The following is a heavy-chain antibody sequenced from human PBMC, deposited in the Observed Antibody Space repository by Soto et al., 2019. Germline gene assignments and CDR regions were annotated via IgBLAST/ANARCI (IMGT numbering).Heavy chain of an antibody. CDR1: GFTFSSYS. CDR2: ISSSSSCR. CDR3: ERSLLGCCSGVSCYGGLDY. Sequence: GGSLRLSCAASGFTFSSYSMNWVRQAPGKGLEWVSSISSSSSCRYYADSVKGRFTISRDNAKNSLYLQMNSLRAEDAAVYYCERSLLGCCSGVSCYGGLDYWGQGTLVTVSS. J-gene: IGHJ4*02. D-gene: IGHD2-15*01. V-gene: IGHV3-21*01.